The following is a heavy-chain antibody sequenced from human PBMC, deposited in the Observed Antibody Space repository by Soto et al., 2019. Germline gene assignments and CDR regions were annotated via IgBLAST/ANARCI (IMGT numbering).Heavy chain of an antibody. D-gene: IGHD5-12*01. CDR1: GGSISSSSYY. CDR2: IYYSGST. CDR3: ARQRRWLQSPYNWFDP. Sequence: QLQLQESGPGLVKPSETLSLTCTVSGGSISSSSYYWGWIRQPPGKGLEWIGSIYYSGSTYYNPSLKSRVTISVHTSKNQYSLKLSSVTAADTAVYDCARQRRWLQSPYNWFDPWGQGTLVTVSS. J-gene: IGHJ5*02. V-gene: IGHV4-39*01.